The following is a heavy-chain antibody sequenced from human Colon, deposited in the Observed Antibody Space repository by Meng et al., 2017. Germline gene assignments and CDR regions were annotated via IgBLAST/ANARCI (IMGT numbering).Heavy chain of an antibody. D-gene: IGHD6-13*01. V-gene: IGHV1-2*06. CDR2: INPNTGDT. CDR3: AREGNKGQQVEEFDY. Sequence: QGQLVQSGVEVKKPGASVKVPCKASGYTFNAYYVHWVRQAPGQGLEWMGRINPNTGDTNYAQKFQGRVTMTRDTSISTAYMELSRLSSDDTAVYYCAREGNKGQQVEEFDYWGQGTLVPSPQ. CDR1: GYTFNAYY. J-gene: IGHJ4*02.